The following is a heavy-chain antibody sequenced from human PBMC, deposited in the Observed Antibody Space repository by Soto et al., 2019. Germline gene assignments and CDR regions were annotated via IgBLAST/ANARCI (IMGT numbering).Heavy chain of an antibody. D-gene: IGHD3-9*01. Sequence: GGSLRLSCAASGFTFSSYAMHWVRQAPGKGLEWVAVISYDGSNKYYAESVKGRFTISRDNSKNTLYLQMNSLRAEDTAVFYCARDYVHLEYFDWLDGLDYWGQGTLVTVSS. CDR1: GFTFSSYA. CDR3: ARDYVHLEYFDWLDGLDY. CDR2: ISYDGSNK. J-gene: IGHJ4*02. V-gene: IGHV3-30-3*01.